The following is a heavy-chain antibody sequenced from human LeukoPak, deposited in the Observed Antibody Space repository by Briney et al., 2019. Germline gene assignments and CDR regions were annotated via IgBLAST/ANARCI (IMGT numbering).Heavy chain of an antibody. Sequence: SETLSLTCAVYGGSFSGYYWSWIRQPSGKGLEWIGEINHSGSTNYNPSLKSRVTISVDTSKNQFSLKLSSVTAADTAVYYCARESSYYYYGMDVWGQGTTVTVSS. CDR3: ARESSYYYYGMDV. V-gene: IGHV4-34*01. J-gene: IGHJ6*02. CDR1: GGSFSGYY. CDR2: INHSGST.